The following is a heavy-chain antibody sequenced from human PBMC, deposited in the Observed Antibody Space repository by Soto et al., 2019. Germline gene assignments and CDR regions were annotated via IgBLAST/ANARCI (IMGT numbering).Heavy chain of an antibody. CDR2: IYYSGST. J-gene: IGHJ5*02. V-gene: IGHV4-59*01. CDR1: GCSSSSYY. CDR3: ARDLPWDGYPFDH. Sequence: QVQLQESCPGLVKPSDTLSLTCTVSGCSSSSYYLSWIRQPPGKGLDWIGYIYYSGSTNYNPSRQSRVNISVDTSKNQFSLKLSSVNAADKAVYYCARDLPWDGYPFDHWGHGTLVTVFS. D-gene: IGHD5-12*01.